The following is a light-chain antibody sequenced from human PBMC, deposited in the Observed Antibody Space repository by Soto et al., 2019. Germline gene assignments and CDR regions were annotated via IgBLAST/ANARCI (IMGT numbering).Light chain of an antibody. J-gene: IGKJ1*01. CDR2: DAS. Sequence: DIQMTQSPSSLSASVGDRVTITCRASQSISSWLACYQQKPGKAPKLLIDDASSVESGVPSRCSGSGSGTDFTLTISVLHAEDVATYYCLQEYDYPWTFGQGTKVDIK. V-gene: IGKV1-5*01. CDR1: QSISSW. CDR3: LQEYDYPWT.